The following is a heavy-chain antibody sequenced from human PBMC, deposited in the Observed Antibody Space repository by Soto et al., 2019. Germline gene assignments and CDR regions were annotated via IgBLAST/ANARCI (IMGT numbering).Heavy chain of an antibody. D-gene: IGHD4-17*01. CDR3: ARDYYGGNSEGYFQH. Sequence: QVQLVESGGGVVQPGRSLRLSCAASGITFSSYGMHWVRQAPGKGLEWVAVIWYDGSNKYYADSVKGRFTISRDNSKNTLYLQMNSLRAEDTGVYYCARDYYGGNSEGYFQHWGQGTLVTVSS. CDR1: GITFSSYG. J-gene: IGHJ1*01. CDR2: IWYDGSNK. V-gene: IGHV3-33*01.